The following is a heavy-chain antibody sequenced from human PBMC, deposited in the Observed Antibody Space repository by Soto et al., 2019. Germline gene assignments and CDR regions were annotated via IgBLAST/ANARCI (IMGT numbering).Heavy chain of an antibody. CDR2: IGESGTPT. D-gene: IGHD2-2*01. V-gene: IGHV3-23*01. CDR1: GFTFSSYA. CDR3: ARYIPGVRYYGMDV. Sequence: EVQLLESGGGLVQTGGSLRLSCAASGFTFSSYAIKWDRQAPGKGLECVSLIGESGTPTYYADSVKGRFTISRDNSGNTLFLEMYSLRAEDTAVYYCARYIPGVRYYGMDVWGQGTTVTASS. J-gene: IGHJ6*02.